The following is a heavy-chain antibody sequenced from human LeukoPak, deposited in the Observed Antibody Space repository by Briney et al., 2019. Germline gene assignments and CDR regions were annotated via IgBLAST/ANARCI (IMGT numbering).Heavy chain of an antibody. CDR1: GGSISSGGYY. J-gene: IGHJ4*02. Sequence: SETLSLTCTVSGGSISSGGYYWSWIHQHPGKGLEWIGYIYYSGSTYYNPSLKSRVTISVDTSKNQFSLKLSSVTAADTAVYYCARERGYCSSTSCYTGGWDYWGQGTLVTVSS. V-gene: IGHV4-31*03. CDR2: IYYSGST. D-gene: IGHD2-2*02. CDR3: ARERGYCSSTSCYTGGWDY.